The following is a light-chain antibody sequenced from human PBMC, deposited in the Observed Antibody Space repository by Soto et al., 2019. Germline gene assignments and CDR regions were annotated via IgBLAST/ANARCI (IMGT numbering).Light chain of an antibody. CDR2: SNN. CDR3: AAWDDSLNGHV. V-gene: IGLV1-44*01. CDR1: RSNIGSNT. J-gene: IGLJ2*01. Sequence: QSVLTQPPSASGTPGQRVTISCSGGRSNIGSNTVNWYQQLTGTAPKLLIYSNNQRPSGVPDRFAGSKSGTSASLAISGLQSEDEADYYCAAWDDSLNGHVFGGGTKVTVL.